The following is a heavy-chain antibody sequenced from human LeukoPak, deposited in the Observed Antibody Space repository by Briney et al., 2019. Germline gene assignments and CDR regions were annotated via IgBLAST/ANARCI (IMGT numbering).Heavy chain of an antibody. CDR1: GGSISSSSYY. CDR2: IYYSGST. D-gene: IGHD2-2*02. Sequence: SETLSLTCTVSGGSISSSSYYWGWIRQPPGKGLEWIGSIYYSGSTYYNPSLKSRVTISVDTSKNQFSLKLSSVTAADTAVYYCARGYCSSTSCYTQVDYWGQGALVTVSS. J-gene: IGHJ4*02. CDR3: ARGYCSSTSCYTQVDY. V-gene: IGHV4-39*01.